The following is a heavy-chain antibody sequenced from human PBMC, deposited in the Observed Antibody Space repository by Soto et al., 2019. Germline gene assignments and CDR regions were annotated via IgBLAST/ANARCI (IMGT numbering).Heavy chain of an antibody. CDR1: GFTFSSYG. CDR2: ISYDGSNK. Sequence: QVQLVESGGGVVQPGRSLRLSCAASGFTFSSYGMHWVRQAPGKGLEWVAVISYDGSNKYYADSVKGRFTISRDNSKNTLYLQMNSLRAEDTAVYYCAKGCRGGWDSVDAIDIWGQGTMVTVSS. J-gene: IGHJ3*02. V-gene: IGHV3-30*18. D-gene: IGHD6-19*01. CDR3: AKGCRGGWDSVDAIDI.